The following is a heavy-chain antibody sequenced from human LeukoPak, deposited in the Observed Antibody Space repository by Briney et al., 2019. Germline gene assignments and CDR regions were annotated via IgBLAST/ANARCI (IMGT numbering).Heavy chain of an antibody. CDR3: ARDGSH. J-gene: IGHJ4*02. CDR2: IQHSGNT. V-gene: IGHV4-39*02. Sequence: SETLSLTCTVSGDSINSGSYHWRWTRQPPGKGLEWIGSIQHSGNTYYNPSLKSRLTISVDTSKNQFSLKLNSVTAADTAVYYCARDGSHWGQGTLVTVSS. CDR1: GDSINSGSYH. D-gene: IGHD2-2*03.